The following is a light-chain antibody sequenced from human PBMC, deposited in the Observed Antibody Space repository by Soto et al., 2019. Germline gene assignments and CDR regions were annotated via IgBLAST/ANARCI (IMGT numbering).Light chain of an antibody. J-gene: IGLJ3*02. CDR2: DVS. CDR3: ISYTSSSTWV. Sequence: QSVLTQPASVSGSPGQSITISFTGTSSDVGGYNYVSWYQQHPGKAPKLMIYDVSNRPSGVSDRFSGSRSGNTASLTISGLQVEDESDYYCISYTSSSTWVFGGGTKLAVL. CDR1: SSDVGGYNY. V-gene: IGLV2-14*01.